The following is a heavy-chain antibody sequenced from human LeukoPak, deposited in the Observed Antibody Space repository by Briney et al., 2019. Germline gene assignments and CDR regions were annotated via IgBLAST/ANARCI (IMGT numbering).Heavy chain of an antibody. Sequence: ASGKVSCKVSGYTLTELSMHWVRQAPGIGLEWMGGFDPEDGETIYAQKFQGRVTMTEDTSTDTAYMELSSLRSEDTAVYYCATTHYYGSGSYPNEAFDIWGQGTMVTVSS. CDR1: GYTLTELS. D-gene: IGHD3-10*01. V-gene: IGHV1-24*01. J-gene: IGHJ3*02. CDR3: ATTHYYGSGSYPNEAFDI. CDR2: FDPEDGET.